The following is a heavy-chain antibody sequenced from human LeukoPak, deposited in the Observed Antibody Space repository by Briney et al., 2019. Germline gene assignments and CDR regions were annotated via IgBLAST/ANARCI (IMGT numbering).Heavy chain of an antibody. V-gene: IGHV4-30-4*01. CDR1: GGSISSGDYY. D-gene: IGHD3-3*01. J-gene: IGHJ4*02. CDR3: ARAPKFLEWLLSFDY. Sequence: SETLSLTCTVSGGSISSGDYYWSWIRQPPGKGLEWIGYIYYSGSTYYNPSLKSRVTISVDTSKNQFSLKLSFVTAADTAVYYCARAPKFLEWLLSFDYWGQGTLVTVSS. CDR2: IYYSGST.